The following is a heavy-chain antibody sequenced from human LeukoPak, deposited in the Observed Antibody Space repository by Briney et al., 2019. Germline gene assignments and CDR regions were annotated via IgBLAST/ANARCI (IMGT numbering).Heavy chain of an antibody. CDR3: AITISNWFDP. Sequence: GESLKISCKGSGYRFTDYWIAWVRQMPGKGLEWMGIIYPGDSQTRYSPSFQGQVTISADKSTSTAYLQWSSLKASDTAMYYCAITISNWFDPWGQGTLVTVSS. CDR2: IYPGDSQT. J-gene: IGHJ5*02. D-gene: IGHD2-2*01. CDR1: GYRFTDYW. V-gene: IGHV5-51*01.